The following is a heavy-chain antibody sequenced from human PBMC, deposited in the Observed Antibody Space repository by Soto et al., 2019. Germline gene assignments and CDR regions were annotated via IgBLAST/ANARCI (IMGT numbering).Heavy chain of an antibody. V-gene: IGHV1-3*01. CDR2: INAGNGNT. CDR1: GYTFTSYA. D-gene: IGHD6-13*01. CDR3: ARATSSSSSWYPN. J-gene: IGHJ1*01. Sequence: QVQLVQSGAEVKKPGASVKVSCKASGYTFTSYAMHWVRQAPGQRLEWMGWINAGNGNTKYSQKFQGRVTITRDTSASTAYMELSSLRSEDTAVSYCARATSSSSSWYPNWGQGTLVTVSS.